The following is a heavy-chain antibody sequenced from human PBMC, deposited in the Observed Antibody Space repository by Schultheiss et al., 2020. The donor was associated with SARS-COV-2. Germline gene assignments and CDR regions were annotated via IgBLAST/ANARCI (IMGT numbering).Heavy chain of an antibody. CDR1: GFTFSSYA. Sequence: GGSLRLSCAASGFTFSSYAMHWVRQAPGKGLEWVAVIRGSGGNTFYADSVKGRFIMTRDNSKNTLYLQMNSLRAEDTAVYYCAREGVTTGYYYGMDVWGQGTTVTVSS. D-gene: IGHD4-17*01. J-gene: IGHJ6*02. V-gene: IGHV3-30*04. CDR3: AREGVTTGYYYGMDV. CDR2: IRGSGGNT.